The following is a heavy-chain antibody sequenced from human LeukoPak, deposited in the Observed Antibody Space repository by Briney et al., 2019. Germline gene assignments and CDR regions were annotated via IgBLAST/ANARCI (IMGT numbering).Heavy chain of an antibody. D-gene: IGHD4-23*01. Sequence: PGGSLRLSCAASGFTFSDDYMSWIRQAPGKGLEWVSYISSSGNTTKNADSVKGRFTITRDNAKNSLYLHMNSLRAEDTAVYYCARDYGGSSPFDFWGQGTLVTVSS. J-gene: IGHJ4*02. CDR3: ARDYGGSSPFDF. CDR2: ISSSGNTT. CDR1: GFTFSDDY. V-gene: IGHV3-11*04.